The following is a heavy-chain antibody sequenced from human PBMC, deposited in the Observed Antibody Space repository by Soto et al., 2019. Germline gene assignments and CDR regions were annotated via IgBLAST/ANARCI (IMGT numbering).Heavy chain of an antibody. J-gene: IGHJ5*02. CDR2: ISSSSTYI. V-gene: IGHV3-21*01. D-gene: IGHD4-17*01. CDR1: GFTFSTYT. CDR3: ARDLGTVTTYWFDP. Sequence: PGGSLRLSCAASGFTFSTYTMNWVRQAPGKGLEWVSSISSSSTYIYYADSVKGRFTISRDNAKNSLYLQMNSLRAEDTAVYYCARDLGTVTTYWFDPWGQGTLVTVSS.